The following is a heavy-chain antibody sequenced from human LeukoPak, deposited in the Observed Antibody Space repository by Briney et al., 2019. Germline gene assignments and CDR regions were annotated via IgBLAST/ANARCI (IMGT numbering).Heavy chain of an antibody. Sequence: GGSLRLSCAASEFDFSSHAMTWVRQAPGKGLEWVSAISISGSKTYYADSVKGRFTISRDNSKNTLYLQMNSLRAEDTAVYYCAKYPRTFDYWGQGTLVTVSS. D-gene: IGHD2-2*01. CDR1: EFDFSSHA. J-gene: IGHJ4*02. CDR3: AKYPRTFDY. CDR2: ISISGSKT. V-gene: IGHV3-23*01.